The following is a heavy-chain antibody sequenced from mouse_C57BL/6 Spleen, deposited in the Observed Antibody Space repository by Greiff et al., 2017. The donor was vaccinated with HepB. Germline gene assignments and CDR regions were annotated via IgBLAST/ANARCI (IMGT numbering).Heavy chain of an antibody. CDR2: IYPGSGNT. D-gene: IGHD2-4*01. J-gene: IGHJ4*01. CDR1: GYSFTSYY. V-gene: IGHV1-66*01. CDR3: ANYYDYDGWAMDY. Sequence: QVQLQQSGPELVKPGASVKISCKASGYSFTSYYIHWVKQRPGQGLEWIGWIYPGSGNTKYNEKFKGKATLTADTSSSTAYMQLSSLTSEDSAVYYCANYYDYDGWAMDYWGQGTSVTVSS.